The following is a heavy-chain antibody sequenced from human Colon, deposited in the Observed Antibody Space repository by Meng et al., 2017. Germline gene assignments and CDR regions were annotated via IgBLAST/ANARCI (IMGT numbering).Heavy chain of an antibody. CDR3: AGVDWEERGYSYGEDAFDI. D-gene: IGHD5-18*01. V-gene: IGHV3-30*04. J-gene: IGHJ3*02. Sequence: GGSLRLSCAASGFTFSSYAMHWVRQAPGKGLEWVAVISYDGSNKYYADSVKGRFTISRDNSKNTLYLQMNSLRAEDTAVYYCAGVDWEERGYSYGEDAFDIWGQGTMVTVSS. CDR2: ISYDGSNK. CDR1: GFTFSSYA.